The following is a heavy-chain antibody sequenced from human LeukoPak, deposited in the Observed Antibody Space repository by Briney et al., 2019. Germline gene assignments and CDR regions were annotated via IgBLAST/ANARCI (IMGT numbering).Heavy chain of an antibody. CDR1: GFTFSSYA. J-gene: IGHJ5*02. Sequence: PGRSLRLSCAASGFTFSSYAMHWVRQAPGKGLEYVSAISSNGGSTYYANSVKGRFTISRDNSKNTLYLQMGSLRAEDMAVYYCARDQGWGGPFDPWGQGTLVTVSS. CDR3: ARDQGWGGPFDP. D-gene: IGHD3-16*01. V-gene: IGHV3-64*01. CDR2: ISSNGGST.